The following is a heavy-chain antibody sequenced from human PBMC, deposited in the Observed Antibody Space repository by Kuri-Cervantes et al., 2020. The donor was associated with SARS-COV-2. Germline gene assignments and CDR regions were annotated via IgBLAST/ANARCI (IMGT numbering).Heavy chain of an antibody. CDR3: ASLSSSWFGDYWYFDL. D-gene: IGHD6-13*01. CDR1: GGSISSYY. V-gene: IGHV4-34*01. Sequence: SETLSLTCTVSGGSISSYYWSWIRQPPGKGLEWIGEINHSGSTNYNPSLKSRVTISVDTSKNQFSLKLSSVTAADTAVYYCASLSSSWFGDYWYFDLWGRGTLVTVSS. CDR2: INHSGST. J-gene: IGHJ2*01.